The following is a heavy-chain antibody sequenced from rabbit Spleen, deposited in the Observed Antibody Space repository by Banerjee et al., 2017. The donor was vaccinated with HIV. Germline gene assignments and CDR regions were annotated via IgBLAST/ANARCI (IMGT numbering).Heavy chain of an antibody. CDR2: IKGGSSGFT. J-gene: IGHJ6*01. CDR1: GFGFSSSYY. Sequence: QEQLEESGGGLVQPGGSLKLSCTASGFGFSSSYYMCWVRQAPGKGLEWIACIKGGSSGFTYFATWAKGRFAISKTSSTTVTLQMTRLTAADTATYFCARDTSSSFSSYGMDLWGPGTLVTVS. V-gene: IGHV1S45*01. CDR3: ARDTSSSFSSYGMDL. D-gene: IGHD1-1*01.